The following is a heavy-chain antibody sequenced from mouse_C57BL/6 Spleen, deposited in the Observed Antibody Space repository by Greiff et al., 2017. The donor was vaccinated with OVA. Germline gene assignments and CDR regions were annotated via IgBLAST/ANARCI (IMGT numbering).Heavy chain of an antibody. D-gene: IGHD1-1*01. Sequence: EVMLVESGPELVKPGASVKISCKASGYSFTGYYMNWVKQSPEKSLEWIGEINPSTGGTTYNQKFKAKATLTVDKSSSTAYMQLKSLTSEDSAVYYCARGGYYYGSSSYYFDYWGQGTTLTVSS. CDR2: INPSTGGT. J-gene: IGHJ2*01. CDR1: GYSFTGYY. V-gene: IGHV1-42*01. CDR3: ARGGYYYGSSSYYFDY.